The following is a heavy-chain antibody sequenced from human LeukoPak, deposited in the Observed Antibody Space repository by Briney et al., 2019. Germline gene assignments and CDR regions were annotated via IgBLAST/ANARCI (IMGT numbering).Heavy chain of an antibody. CDR2: SSSSSRYI. CDR3: ARGGDIPDY. CDR1: GFTFSTYN. D-gene: IGHD5-12*01. Sequence: GGSLRLSCVASGFTFSTYNMNWVRQAPGGGLEWVSSSSSSSRYIYYADSVKGRFTISRDNAKNSLYLQMNSLRAEDTAMYYCARGGDIPDYWGQATLVTVSS. V-gene: IGHV3-21*06. J-gene: IGHJ4*02.